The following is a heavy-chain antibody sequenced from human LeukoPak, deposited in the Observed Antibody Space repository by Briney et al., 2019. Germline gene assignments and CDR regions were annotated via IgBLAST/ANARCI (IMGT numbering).Heavy chain of an antibody. D-gene: IGHD6-13*01. CDR1: GLSFTHYA. V-gene: IGHV3-23*01. J-gene: IGHJ5*02. Sequence: GGSLRLSCEASGLSFTHYAMMWVRQAPGKGLQWISTLTGYGGAYYADSGEGRFIISRDISKNPMFLQMYSLRAEDTVVYYCAKGAAAGKVDWFDPWGQGTLVTVSS. CDR3: AKGAAAGKVDWFDP. CDR2: LTGYGGA.